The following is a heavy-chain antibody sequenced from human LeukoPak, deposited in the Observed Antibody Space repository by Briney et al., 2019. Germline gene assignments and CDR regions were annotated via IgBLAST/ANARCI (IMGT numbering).Heavy chain of an antibody. CDR3: ARNRDRSSWDDAFDI. D-gene: IGHD6-13*01. Sequence: SETLSLTCTVSGGSISSYYWSWIRQPAGKGLEWIGRIYTSGSTNYNPSLKSRVTMSVDTSKNQFSLKLTSVTAADTAIYYCARNRDRSSWDDAFDIWGQGTMVTVSS. CDR2: IYTSGST. CDR1: GGSISSYY. V-gene: IGHV4-4*07. J-gene: IGHJ3*02.